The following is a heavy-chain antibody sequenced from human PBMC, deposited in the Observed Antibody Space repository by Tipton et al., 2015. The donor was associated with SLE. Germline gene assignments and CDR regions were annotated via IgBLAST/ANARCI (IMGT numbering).Heavy chain of an antibody. Sequence: QLVQSGAEVKKPGASVKVSCKASGYTFTSYGISWVRQAPGQGLEWMGWISAYNGTTNYAQKLQGRVTMTRNTSVSTAYMELSSLRSEDTAVYYCARGSSGWYNYFDYWDQGTLVTVSS. D-gene: IGHD6-19*01. V-gene: IGHV1-18*01. CDR1: GYTFTSYG. CDR3: ARGSSGWYNYFDY. CDR2: ISAYNGTT. J-gene: IGHJ4*02.